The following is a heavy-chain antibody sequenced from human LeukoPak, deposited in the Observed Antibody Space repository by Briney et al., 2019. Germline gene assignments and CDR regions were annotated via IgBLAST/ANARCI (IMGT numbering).Heavy chain of an antibody. J-gene: IGHJ6*02. CDR2: ISSSSSYI. CDR3: AREPRAAAAFLTGYYGMDV. Sequence: PGGSLRLSCAASGFTFSSYSMNWVRQAPGKGLEWVSSISSSSSYIYYADSVKGRFTISRDNAKNSLYLQMNSLRAEDTAVYYCAREPRAAAAFLTGYYGMDVWGQGTTVTVSS. V-gene: IGHV3-21*01. CDR1: GFTFSSYS. D-gene: IGHD6-13*01.